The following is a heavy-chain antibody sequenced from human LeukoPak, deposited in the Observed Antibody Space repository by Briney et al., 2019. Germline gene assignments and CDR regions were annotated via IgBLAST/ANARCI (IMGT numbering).Heavy chain of an antibody. V-gene: IGHV4-4*07. J-gene: IGHJ4*02. CDR2: IYTSGST. Sequence: SETLSLTCTVFGDSISTFYWSWIRQPAGKGLEWIGHIYTSGSTNYNPSLKSRVTMSVDTSKNQFSLKLSSVTAADTAVYYCARDQGTIILGYFDYWGQGTLVTVSS. CDR3: ARDQGTIILGYFDY. D-gene: IGHD3-22*01. CDR1: GDSISTFY.